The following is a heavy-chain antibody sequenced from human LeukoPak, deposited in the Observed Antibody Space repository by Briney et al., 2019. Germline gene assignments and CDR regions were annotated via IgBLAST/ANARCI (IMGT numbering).Heavy chain of an antibody. CDR1: GFTHSSND. Sequence: GGSLRLSCAALGFTHSSNDMIWVLQAPGKGLEWVSVIYSGGSTYYADSVKGRFTISRDNSKNTLYLQMNSLRAGDTAVYYCARGFLGVVTDDYWGQGTLVTVSS. CDR2: IYSGGST. D-gene: IGHD3-3*01. J-gene: IGHJ4*02. CDR3: ARGFLGVVTDDY. V-gene: IGHV3-53*01.